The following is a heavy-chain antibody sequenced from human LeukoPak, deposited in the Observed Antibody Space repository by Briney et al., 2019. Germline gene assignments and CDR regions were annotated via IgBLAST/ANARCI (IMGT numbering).Heavy chain of an antibody. J-gene: IGHJ4*02. Sequence: PSETLSLTCAVYGGSFSGYYWSWIRQPPGKELEWIGYIFYTGSTNFNPSLKSRVTMLLDTSKNQFSLKLSSVSAADTAVYYCARVVNHACSDYWGQGTLVTVSS. CDR1: GGSFSGYY. D-gene: IGHD2-21*01. CDR3: ARVVNHACSDY. V-gene: IGHV4-59*01. CDR2: IFYTGST.